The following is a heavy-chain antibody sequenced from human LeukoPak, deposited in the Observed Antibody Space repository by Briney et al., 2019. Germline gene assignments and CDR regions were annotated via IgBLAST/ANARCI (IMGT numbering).Heavy chain of an antibody. Sequence: GGSLRLSCEASGFTFSRNYMAWVRQAPGKGLEWVSVIYSAGSTYYADSVKGRFIISRDDFKSTLYLQMNTLRAEDTAVYHCARVGHRHGHYFDFWGQGTLATVSS. CDR2: IYSAGST. CDR3: ARVGHRHGHYFDF. J-gene: IGHJ4*02. CDR1: GFTFSRNY. D-gene: IGHD1-26*01. V-gene: IGHV3-66*01.